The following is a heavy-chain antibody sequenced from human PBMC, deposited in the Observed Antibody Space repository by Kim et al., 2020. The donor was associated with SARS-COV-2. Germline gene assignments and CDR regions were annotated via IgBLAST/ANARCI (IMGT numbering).Heavy chain of an antibody. D-gene: IGHD3-3*01. Sequence: SETLSLTCTVSGGSISSGGYYWSWIRQHPGKGLEWIVYIYYSGSTYYNPSLKSRVTISVDTSKNQFSLKLSSVTAADTAVYYCARGRITIFGVVNEYDYWGQGTLVTVSS. CDR2: IYYSGST. J-gene: IGHJ4*02. V-gene: IGHV4-31*03. CDR1: GGSISSGGYY. CDR3: ARGRITIFGVVNEYDY.